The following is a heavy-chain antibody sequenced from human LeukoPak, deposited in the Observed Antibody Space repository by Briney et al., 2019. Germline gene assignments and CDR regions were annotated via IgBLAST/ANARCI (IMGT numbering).Heavy chain of an antibody. V-gene: IGHV4-34*01. Sequence: SETLSLTCAVYGWSFNDYYWNWVRQPPGKGLEWIGEINARGDTNYDPSLKSRVTITVDSSKNQFSLTLTSMIAADAAIYYCARGQVPAARGYNWFDPWGQGTLVTVSS. D-gene: IGHD2-2*01. CDR3: ARGQVPAARGYNWFDP. CDR2: INARGDT. J-gene: IGHJ5*02. CDR1: GWSFNDYY.